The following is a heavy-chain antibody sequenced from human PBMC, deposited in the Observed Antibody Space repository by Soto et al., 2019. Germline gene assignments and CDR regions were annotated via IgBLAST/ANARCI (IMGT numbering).Heavy chain of an antibody. Sequence: EVQLLESGGDLVQPGGSLRLSCAASGFIFSNYAMTWVRQAPGKGPEWVSTFTSGGSTYYRDTVKGRFTISRDNSKNTLELQMNSLRAEDTAVYYCARTDKYNSQSSGWANRFDYWGQGTLVTVSS. D-gene: IGHD6-19*01. V-gene: IGHV3-23*01. CDR1: GFIFSNYA. J-gene: IGHJ4*02. CDR3: ARTDKYNSQSSGWANRFDY. CDR2: FTSGGST.